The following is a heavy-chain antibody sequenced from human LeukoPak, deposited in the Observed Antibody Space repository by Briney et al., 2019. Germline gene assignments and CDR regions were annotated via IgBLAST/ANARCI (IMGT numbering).Heavy chain of an antibody. J-gene: IGHJ4*02. D-gene: IGHD6-19*01. CDR2: ISSSSTYI. V-gene: IGHV3-21*01. CDR1: GFTFSIYS. CDR3: AREPVAGTAPR. Sequence: GGSLRLSCAASGFTFSIYSMNWVRQAPGKGLGWVSYISSSSTYIDHADSVKGRFTISRDNAKNSLYLQMNSLRDDDTAVYYCAREPVAGTAPRWGQGTLVTVSS.